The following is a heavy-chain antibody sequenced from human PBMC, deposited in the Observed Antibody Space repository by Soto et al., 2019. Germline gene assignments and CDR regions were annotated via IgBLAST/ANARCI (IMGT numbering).Heavy chain of an antibody. Sequence: QVQLVESGGGVVQPGRSLRLSCAASGFTFSSYGMHWVRQAPGKGVEWVAGISYDGSNKYYADSVKGRFTISRDNSKNTLYLQMNSLRAEDTAVYYCAKGDCGGDCYSFDAFDIWGQGTMVTVSS. V-gene: IGHV3-30*18. D-gene: IGHD2-21*02. CDR3: AKGDCGGDCYSFDAFDI. J-gene: IGHJ3*02. CDR2: ISYDGSNK. CDR1: GFTFSSYG.